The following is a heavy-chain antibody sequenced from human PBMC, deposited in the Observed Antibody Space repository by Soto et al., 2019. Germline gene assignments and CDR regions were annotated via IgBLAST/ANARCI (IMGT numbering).Heavy chain of an antibody. Sequence: GASVKVSCKASGGTFSSYAISWVRQAPGQGLEWMGGIIPIFGTANYAQKFQGRVTITADESTSTAYMELSSLRSEDTAVYYCAREGGGGYSYGYVVYYDSSGYWDYWGQGTLVTVSS. V-gene: IGHV1-69*13. CDR3: AREGGGGYSYGYVVYYDSSGYWDY. CDR2: IIPIFGTA. J-gene: IGHJ4*02. CDR1: GGTFSSYA. D-gene: IGHD3-22*01.